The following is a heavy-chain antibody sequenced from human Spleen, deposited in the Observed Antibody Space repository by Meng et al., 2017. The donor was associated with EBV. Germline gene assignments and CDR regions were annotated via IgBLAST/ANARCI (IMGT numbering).Heavy chain of an antibody. V-gene: IGHV3-74*01. CDR3: AGDIPAVPY. J-gene: IGHJ4*02. CDR1: GLTFSSYW. D-gene: IGHD2-2*02. CDR2: INSDGSST. Sequence: EVQPVGSGGGLVQPGGSLRLSCAAAGLTFSSYWMHWVRQAPGKGLVCVSRINSDGSSTNYADSVKGRFTISRDNAKNTLYLQMNSLRVEDTAVYYCAGDIPAVPYWGQGTLVTVSS.